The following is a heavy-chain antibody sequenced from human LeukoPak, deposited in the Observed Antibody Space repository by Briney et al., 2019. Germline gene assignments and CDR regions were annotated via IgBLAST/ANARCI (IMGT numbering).Heavy chain of an antibody. D-gene: IGHD3-3*01. Sequence: PSQTLSLTCTVSGGSISSGSYYWSWIRQPAGKGLEWIGRIYTSGSTNYNPSLKSRVTISVDTSKNQFSLKLSSVTAADTAVYYCARAVITIFGVVIHPYYMDVWGKGTTVTVSS. V-gene: IGHV4-61*02. J-gene: IGHJ6*03. CDR2: IYTSGST. CDR1: GGSISSGSYY. CDR3: ARAVITIFGVVIHPYYMDV.